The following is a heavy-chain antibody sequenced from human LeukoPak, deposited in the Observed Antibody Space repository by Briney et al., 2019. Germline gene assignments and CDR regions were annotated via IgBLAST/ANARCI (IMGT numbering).Heavy chain of an antibody. CDR2: IIPIFGTA. Sequence: SVRVSCKASGGTFSSYAISWVRQAPGQGLEWMGGIIPIFGTANYAQKFQGRVTITTDESTSTAYMELSSLRSEDTAVYYCARNRQIATLRDDAFDIWGQGTMVTVSS. J-gene: IGHJ3*02. CDR3: ARNRQIATLRDDAFDI. V-gene: IGHV1-69*05. D-gene: IGHD2-21*01. CDR1: GGTFSSYA.